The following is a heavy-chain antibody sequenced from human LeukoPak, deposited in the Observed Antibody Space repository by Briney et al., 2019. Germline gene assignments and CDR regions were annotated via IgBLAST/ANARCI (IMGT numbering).Heavy chain of an antibody. D-gene: IGHD2-8*02. CDR3: ANPAPGVVYLY. CDR2: IRNYGGST. CDR1: GFTFSSHD. Sequence: QPGGSLRLSCAASGFTFSSHDMSWVRQAPGKGLEWVSGIRNYGGSTYYADSVKGRFTISRDNSKNTLYLQMNSLRAEDTAVYYCANPAPGVVYLYWGQRTLVTVSS. V-gene: IGHV3-23*01. J-gene: IGHJ4*02.